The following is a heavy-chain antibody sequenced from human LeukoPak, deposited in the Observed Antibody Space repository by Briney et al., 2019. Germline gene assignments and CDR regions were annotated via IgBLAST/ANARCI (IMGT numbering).Heavy chain of an antibody. CDR1: GYSITSSSW. Sequence: SETLSLTCAVSGYSITSSSWWGWIRQPPGKGLEWIGYIYYSGSTYYNPSLKSRVTISVDTSKNQFSLKLSSVTAADTAVYYCARGLTVTKEFDLWGRGTLVTVSS. D-gene: IGHD4-17*01. V-gene: IGHV4-28*03. CDR3: ARGLTVTKEFDL. J-gene: IGHJ2*01. CDR2: IYYSGST.